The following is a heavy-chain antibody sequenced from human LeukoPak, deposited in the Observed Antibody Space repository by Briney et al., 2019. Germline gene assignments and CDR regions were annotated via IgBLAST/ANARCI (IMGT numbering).Heavy chain of an antibody. D-gene: IGHD2-2*01. V-gene: IGHV4-59*01. CDR1: GGSISSYY. Sequence: PSETLSLTCTVSGGSISSYYWSWLRQPPGKGLEWIGYIYYSGSTNYNPSLKSRVTISVDTSKNQFSLKLSSVTAADTAVYYCARDLRDPRYCSSTSCYGGFDYWGQGTLVTVSS. CDR2: IYYSGST. CDR3: ARDLRDPRYCSSTSCYGGFDY. J-gene: IGHJ4*02.